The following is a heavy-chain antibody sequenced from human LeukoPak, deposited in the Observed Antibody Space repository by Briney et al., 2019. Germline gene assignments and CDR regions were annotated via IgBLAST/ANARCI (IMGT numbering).Heavy chain of an antibody. J-gene: IGHJ5*02. Sequence: PGGSLRLSCATSGFTFSSYGMHWVRQAPGKGLEWVAFIRYDGTSKYYADSVKGRFTISRDNSKNSLYLQMNSLRAEDTAVYYCARDPSSGWYLKGWFDPWGQGTLVTVSS. CDR3: ARDPSSGWYLKGWFDP. CDR2: IRYDGTSK. V-gene: IGHV3-30*02. CDR1: GFTFSSYG. D-gene: IGHD6-19*01.